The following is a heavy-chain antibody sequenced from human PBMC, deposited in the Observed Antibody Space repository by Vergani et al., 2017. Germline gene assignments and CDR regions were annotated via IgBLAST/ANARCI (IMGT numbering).Heavy chain of an antibody. CDR2: ISYDGSNK. Sequence: QVQLVESGGGVVQPGRSLRLSCAASGFTFSSYAMHWVRQAPGKGLEWVAVISYDGSNKYYADSVKGRFTISRDNSKNTLYLQMNSLRAEDTAVYYCARVPHYYDPNRRGGYFDYWGQGTLVTVSS. D-gene: IGHD3-22*01. V-gene: IGHV3-30*04. J-gene: IGHJ4*02. CDR3: ARVPHYYDPNRRGGYFDY. CDR1: GFTFSSYA.